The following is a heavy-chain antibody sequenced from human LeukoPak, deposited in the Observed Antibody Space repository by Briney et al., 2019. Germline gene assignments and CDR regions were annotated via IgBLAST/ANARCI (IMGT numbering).Heavy chain of an antibody. CDR3: ARLTVAPPTGNWCDP. J-gene: IGHJ5*02. CDR2: IYYSRST. V-gene: IGHV4-39*01. Sequence: PSETLSLTCTVSGGSISSSRYDWGWIRHPPGKGLEWIGSIYYSRSTYYNPSLKSRVTISVDTCKNPFSLKLSSVTAADTAVYYCARLTVAPPTGNWCDPWGQGALVTVSS. D-gene: IGHD6-19*01. CDR1: GGSISSSRYD.